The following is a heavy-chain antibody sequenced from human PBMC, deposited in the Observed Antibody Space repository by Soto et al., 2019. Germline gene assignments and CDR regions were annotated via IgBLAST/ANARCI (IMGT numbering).Heavy chain of an antibody. CDR2: IYDNGYT. D-gene: IGHD7-27*01. CDR3: TRANWYSEY. Sequence: QVQLQESGPGLVKPSATLSLTCSVSGGSISNHYWSWIRQPPGKELEWIGYIYDNGYTNYSPSPKSRVTMSVDTSRNQTSLKLTTVTAADTAVYYCTRANWYSEYWGQGTLVTVSS. J-gene: IGHJ4*02. CDR1: GGSISNHY. V-gene: IGHV4-59*11.